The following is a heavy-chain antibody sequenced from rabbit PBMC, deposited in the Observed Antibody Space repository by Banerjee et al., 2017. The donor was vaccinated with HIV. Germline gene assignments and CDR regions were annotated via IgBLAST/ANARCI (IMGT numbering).Heavy chain of an antibody. V-gene: IGHV1S47*01. CDR3: LRRWHSTDL. D-gene: IGHD7-1*01. Sequence: QEHLVESGGGLVQPGGSLKLSCKASGFDFSSYGVSWVRQAPGKGLEWIGYITYGGSAYYASWVKGRFTISRDNAPNTVSLQLNSLTAADTATYFCLRRWHSTDLWGPGTLVTVS. CDR1: GFDFSSYG. J-gene: IGHJ4*01. CDR2: ITYGGSA.